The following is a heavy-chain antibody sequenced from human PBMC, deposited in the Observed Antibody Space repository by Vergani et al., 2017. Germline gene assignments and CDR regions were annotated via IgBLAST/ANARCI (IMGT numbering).Heavy chain of an antibody. Sequence: QVQLVESGGGVVQPGRSLRLSCVASGFTFSSYGMHWVRQAPGKGLEWVAVISYDGSNKYYADSVKGRFTISRDNSKNTLYLQMNSLRVEDTAVYYCVKDIAASGNYWYFDLWGRGTLVTVSS. D-gene: IGHD6-13*01. CDR1: GFTFSSYG. CDR3: VKDIAASGNYWYFDL. CDR2: ISYDGSNK. V-gene: IGHV3-30*18. J-gene: IGHJ2*01.